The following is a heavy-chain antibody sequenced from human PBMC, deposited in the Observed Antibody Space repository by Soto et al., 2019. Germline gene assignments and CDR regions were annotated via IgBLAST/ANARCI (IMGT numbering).Heavy chain of an antibody. CDR1: GGSFSGYY. CDR2: INHSGST. D-gene: IGHD6-13*01. V-gene: IGHV4-34*01. J-gene: IGHJ4*02. CDR3: ARDYSSSWYVD. Sequence: QVQLQQWGAGLLKPSETLSLTCAVYGGSFSGYYWSWIRQPPGKGLEWIGEINHSGSTNYNPSLKSRVTISVDTSKNQFSLKLSSVTAADTAVYYFARDYSSSWYVDWGQGTLVTVSS.